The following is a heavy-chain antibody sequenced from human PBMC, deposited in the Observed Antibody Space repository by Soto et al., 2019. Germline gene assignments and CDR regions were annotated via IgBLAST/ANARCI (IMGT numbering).Heavy chain of an antibody. D-gene: IGHD2-8*01. CDR2: TYYRSKWYT. CDR1: GDSVSSNSAV. Sequence: QVQLQQSGPGLVKPSQTLSLTCAISGDSVSSNSAVWNWIRQSPSRGLEWLGRTYYRSKWYTDYAESVNILIPTNPDISNSQVSLDLISVPPVDTAVYYCVSLIGIGWLDAWGQGPLVTVSS. V-gene: IGHV6-1*01. CDR3: VSLIGIGWLDA. J-gene: IGHJ5*02.